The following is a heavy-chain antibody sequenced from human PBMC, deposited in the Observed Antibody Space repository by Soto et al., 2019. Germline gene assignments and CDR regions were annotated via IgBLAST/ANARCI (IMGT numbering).Heavy chain of an antibody. CDR1: GFTFSDHY. J-gene: IGHJ6*02. Sequence: GGALRLSCAASGFTFSDHYMDWVRQAPGKGLEWVGRTRNKANSYTTEYAASVKGRFTISRDDSKNSLYLQMNSLKTEDTAMYYCARRATSSMAVMDVWGQGSTVTVSS. CDR3: ARRATSSMAVMDV. D-gene: IGHD6-6*01. V-gene: IGHV3-72*01. CDR2: TRNKANSYTT.